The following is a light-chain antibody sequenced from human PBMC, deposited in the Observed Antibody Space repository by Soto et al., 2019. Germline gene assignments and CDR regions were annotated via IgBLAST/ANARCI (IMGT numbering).Light chain of an antibody. Sequence: IQLTQYPSYLSSSFGDRVTITWRASQGISSYLGWYQQKPGKAPKLLIYAASTLQTGVPSRFSGGVSGTEGTLTLSSLKKEDGATYYCLQHNTYTITFGQGTRLEIK. CDR3: LQHNTYTIT. CDR1: QGISSY. CDR2: AAS. J-gene: IGKJ5*01. V-gene: IGKV1-9*01.